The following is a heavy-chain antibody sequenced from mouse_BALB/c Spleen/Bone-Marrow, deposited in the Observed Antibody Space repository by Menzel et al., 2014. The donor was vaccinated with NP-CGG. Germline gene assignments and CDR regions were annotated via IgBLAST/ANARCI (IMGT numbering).Heavy chain of an antibody. V-gene: IGHV1-54*01. CDR2: INPGSGDT. Sequence: QVQLKQSGAEPVRPGTSVKVSCKASGYAFTTYLIEWVKQRPGQGLEWIGVINPGSGDTHYNEKFKDKATLTADKSSSTAYMQLSSLTSDDSAVYFCARNANWLFTYWGQGTLVTVSA. D-gene: IGHD4-1*01. CDR1: GYAFTTYL. CDR3: ARNANWLFTY. J-gene: IGHJ3*01.